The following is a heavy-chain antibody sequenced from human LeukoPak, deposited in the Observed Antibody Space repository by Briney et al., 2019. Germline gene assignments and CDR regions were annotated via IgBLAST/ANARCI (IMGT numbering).Heavy chain of an antibody. CDR2: IIPILGIA. J-gene: IGHJ3*02. Sequence: SVKVSCKASGGTFSSYAISWVRQAPGQGLEWMGRIIPILGIANYAQKFQGRVTITADKSTSTAYMELSSLRSEDTAVYYCARARVTMVRGVSRYAFDIWGQGTMVTVSS. V-gene: IGHV1-69*04. D-gene: IGHD3-10*01. CDR3: ARARVTMVRGVSRYAFDI. CDR1: GGTFSSYA.